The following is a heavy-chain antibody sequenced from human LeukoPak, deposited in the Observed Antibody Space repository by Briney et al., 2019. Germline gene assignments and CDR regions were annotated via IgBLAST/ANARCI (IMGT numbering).Heavy chain of an antibody. D-gene: IGHD1-26*01. Sequence: GKSLRLSCAASGFAFSSYAMTWVRQPPGKGLEWVSTISGSGGRTYYADSVKGRFTISRDDSKNTLYLQMNSLRVEDTAVYYCARDLGATIFDFDYWGQGTLVTVSS. V-gene: IGHV3-23*01. J-gene: IGHJ4*02. CDR1: GFAFSSYA. CDR2: ISGSGGRT. CDR3: ARDLGATIFDFDY.